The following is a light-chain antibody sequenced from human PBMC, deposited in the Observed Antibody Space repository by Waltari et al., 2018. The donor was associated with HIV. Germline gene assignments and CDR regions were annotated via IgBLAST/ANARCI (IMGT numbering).Light chain of an antibody. Sequence: QSALTQPPSASGSPGQSVTISCTGTSSDVGGSNYVSWYQQHPGKAPKLMIYAVSKRPSGVPDRFSGSKSGNTASLTVSGLQAEDEAEYYCSSYAGSNNVIFGGGTKLTVL. CDR1: SSDVGGSNY. J-gene: IGLJ2*01. V-gene: IGLV2-8*01. CDR3: SSYAGSNNVI. CDR2: AVS.